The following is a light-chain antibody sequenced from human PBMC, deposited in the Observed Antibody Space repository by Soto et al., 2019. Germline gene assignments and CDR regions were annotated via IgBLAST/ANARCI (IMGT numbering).Light chain of an antibody. J-gene: IGKJ5*01. CDR1: RGISSW. V-gene: IGKV1-5*03. CDR3: QQYNSYPIT. Sequence: DIQMTQSPSPLSASVGDRVTITCRASRGISSWLAWYQQKPGKAPKLLIYKASSLESGVPSRFSGSGSGTEFTLTISSLQPDDFATYYCQQYNSYPITFGQGTRLEIK. CDR2: KAS.